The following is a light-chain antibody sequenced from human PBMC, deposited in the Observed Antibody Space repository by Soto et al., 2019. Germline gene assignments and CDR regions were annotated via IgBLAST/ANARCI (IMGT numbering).Light chain of an antibody. CDR1: QSISSW. Sequence: DIQMTQSPSTLSASVGDRVTITCRASQSISSWLAWYQQKPGKAPKLLIYDASSLESGVPSRFSGSGSGTEFTLPISSLQPADFATYYCQQYNSYPWTFGQGTKVEIK. J-gene: IGKJ1*01. CDR2: DAS. V-gene: IGKV1-5*01. CDR3: QQYNSYPWT.